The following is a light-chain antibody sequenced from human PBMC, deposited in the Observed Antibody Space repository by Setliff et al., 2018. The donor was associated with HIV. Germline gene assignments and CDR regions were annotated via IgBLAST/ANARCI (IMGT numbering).Light chain of an antibody. V-gene: IGLV2-11*01. CDR3: CSYAGSSTYV. Sequence: QSVLTQPRSVSGSPGQSVTISCTGTSSDVGGYNYVSWYHQHPGKAPKLMIYDVSQRPSGVSNRFSGSKSGNTASLTISGLQAEDEAGYYCCSYAGSSTYVFGTGTKVTVL. CDR2: DVS. CDR1: SSDVGGYNY. J-gene: IGLJ1*01.